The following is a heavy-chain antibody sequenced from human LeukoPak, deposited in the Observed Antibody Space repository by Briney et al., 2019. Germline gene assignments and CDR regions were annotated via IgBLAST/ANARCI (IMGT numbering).Heavy chain of an antibody. V-gene: IGHV1-2*02. CDR3: ASQYCSSTSCSERGYSYGYRRYYYYYMDV. CDR1: GYTFTGYY. CDR2: INPNSGGT. J-gene: IGHJ6*03. D-gene: IGHD2-2*01. Sequence: ASVKVSCKASGYTFTGYYMHWVRQAPGQGLEWMGWINPNSGGTNYAQKFQGRVTMTRDTSISTAYMELSRLRSDDTAVYYCASQYCSSTSCSERGYSYGYRRYYYYYMDVWGKGTTVTVSS.